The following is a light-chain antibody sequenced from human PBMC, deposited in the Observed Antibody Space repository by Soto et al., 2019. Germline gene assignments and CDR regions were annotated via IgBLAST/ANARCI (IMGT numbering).Light chain of an antibody. CDR3: ISYKLSTPLWV. V-gene: IGLV2-14*01. J-gene: IGLJ3*02. Sequence: SALTQPASVSGSPGQSITLSCAGTTNDIGSYNYVSWFQQHPGEAPKLIIFEVTHRPSGISTRFSGSKSGNTASLTISDLQAEDAALYYCISYKLSTPLWVFGGGTKVTVL. CDR2: EVT. CDR1: TNDIGSYNY.